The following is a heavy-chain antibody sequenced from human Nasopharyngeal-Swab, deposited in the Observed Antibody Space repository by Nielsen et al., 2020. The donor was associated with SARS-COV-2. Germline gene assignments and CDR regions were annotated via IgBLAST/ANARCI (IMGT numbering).Heavy chain of an antibody. V-gene: IGHV3-30-3*01. CDR2: ISYDGSNA. D-gene: IGHD2-2*02. J-gene: IGHJ5*02. CDR3: ARDSRRYCSSTSCYMGNWFDP. Sequence: WIRQPPGKGLEWVEVISYDGSNAYYADSVKGRFTISRDNSENTLYLQVNSLRTEDTAVYYCARDSRRYCSSTSCYMGNWFDPWGQGTLVTVSS.